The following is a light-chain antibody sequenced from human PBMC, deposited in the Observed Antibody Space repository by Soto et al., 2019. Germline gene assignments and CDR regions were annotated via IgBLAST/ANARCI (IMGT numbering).Light chain of an antibody. V-gene: IGLV1-40*01. CDR2: GNS. Sequence: QSVLTQPPSVSGAPGQRVTISCTGSSSNIGTNYCVHWYQQFPGTAPKLLIYGNSNRPSGVPDRFSASKSGTSASLAITGLQAEDEADYYCQSYDSRLNGGLFGVGTQLTVL. CDR1: SSNIGTNYC. J-gene: IGLJ2*01. CDR3: QSYDSRLNGGL.